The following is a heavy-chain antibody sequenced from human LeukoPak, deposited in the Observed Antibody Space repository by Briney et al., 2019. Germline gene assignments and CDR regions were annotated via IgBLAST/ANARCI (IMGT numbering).Heavy chain of an antibody. CDR2: ISYDGSNK. D-gene: IGHD3-9*01. J-gene: IGHJ4*02. CDR1: GFTFSSYG. V-gene: IGHV3-30*18. Sequence: GGSLRLSCAASGFTFSSYGMHWVRQAPGKGLEWVAVISYDGSNKYYADSVKGRFTISRDNSKNTLYLQMNSLRAEDTAVYYCAKDRARYFDWLLSLDYWGQGTLVTVPS. CDR3: AKDRARYFDWLLSLDY.